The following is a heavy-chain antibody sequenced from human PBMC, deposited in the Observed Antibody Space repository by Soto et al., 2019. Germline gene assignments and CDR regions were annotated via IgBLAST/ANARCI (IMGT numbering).Heavy chain of an antibody. D-gene: IGHD1-26*01. CDR3: GRGRSGDLVVFY. CDR1: GYTFTGYY. V-gene: IGHV1-2*02. Sequence: QVQLVQSGAAVKASGASVKVSCKASGYTFTGYYIHWVRQAPGQGLEWVGEISPKSGGTRYAQKFHGRVTMTKDASITAVCMELSNLSPDDPAVYYCGRGRSGDLVVFYWGQGTLVTVRS. J-gene: IGHJ4*02. CDR2: ISPKSGGT.